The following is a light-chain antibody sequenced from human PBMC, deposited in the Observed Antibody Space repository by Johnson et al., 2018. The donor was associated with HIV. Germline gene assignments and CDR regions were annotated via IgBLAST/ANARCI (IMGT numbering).Light chain of an antibody. CDR2: DNN. CDR1: SSNIGNNY. V-gene: IGLV1-51*01. CDR3: GTWDSSLSAGV. J-gene: IGLJ1*01. Sequence: QSVLTQPPSVSAAPGQKVTISCSGSSSNIGNNYVSWYQQLPATAPKLLIYDNNKRPSGIPDRFSGSKSGTSATLGITGLQTGDEADYYCGTWDSSLSAGVFGTVTKVTVL.